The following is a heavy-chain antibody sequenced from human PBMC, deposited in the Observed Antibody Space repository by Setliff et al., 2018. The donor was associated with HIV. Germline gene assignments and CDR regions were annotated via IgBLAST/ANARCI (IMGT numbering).Heavy chain of an antibody. CDR3: ATGWKYTYDS. D-gene: IGHD1-7*01. V-gene: IGHV4-39*01. J-gene: IGHJ4*02. CDR2: ICYGGST. CDR1: GGSINSRSYC. Sequence: SLTCTVSGGSINSRSYCWGWIRQPPGKGLEWIGSICYGGSTYYSPSLKNRVTVSVDTSKNQFSLKLTSVTAAHTAVYYCATGWKYTYDSWGQGTLVTVSS.